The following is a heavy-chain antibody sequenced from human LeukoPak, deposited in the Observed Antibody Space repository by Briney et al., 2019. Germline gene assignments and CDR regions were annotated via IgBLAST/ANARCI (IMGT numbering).Heavy chain of an antibody. J-gene: IGHJ4*02. CDR1: GYTFTSYA. CDR3: ARGSYFYGSGSFMGSDY. Sequence: EASVKVSCKASGYTFTSYAMHWVRQAPGQRLEWMGWINAGNGNTKYSQKFQGRVTITRDTSATTAYMELSSLRSEDTAVYYCARGSYFYGSGSFMGSDYWGQGTLVTVSS. D-gene: IGHD3-10*01. CDR2: INAGNGNT. V-gene: IGHV1-3*01.